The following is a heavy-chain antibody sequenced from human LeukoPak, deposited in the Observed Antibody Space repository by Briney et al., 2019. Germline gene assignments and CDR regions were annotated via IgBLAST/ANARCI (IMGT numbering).Heavy chain of an antibody. D-gene: IGHD2-2*02. V-gene: IGHV4-34*01. CDR2: INHSGST. CDR1: GGSFSGYY. Sequence: SETLSLTCAVYGGSFSGYYWSWIRQPPGKGLGWIGEINHSGSTNYNPSLKSRVTISVDTSRNQFSLKLSSVTAADTAVYYCARGSRLRIVVVPAAIRSNAFDIWGQGTMVTVSS. CDR3: ARGSRLRIVVVPAAIRSNAFDI. J-gene: IGHJ3*02.